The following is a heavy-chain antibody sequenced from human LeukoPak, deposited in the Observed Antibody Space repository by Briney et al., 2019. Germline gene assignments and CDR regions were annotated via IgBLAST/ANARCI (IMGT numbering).Heavy chain of an antibody. V-gene: IGHV3-53*01. CDR2: LYSGGST. Sequence: GGSLRLFCAASGFTVSSNYMSWVRQAPGEGLEWDSVLYSGGSTYYADSVKGRFTISRDNSKNTLYLQMNSLRAEDTAVYYCARAPEGAARYLVFQTYYYYYMDVWGKGTTVTVSS. J-gene: IGHJ6*03. D-gene: IGHD6-6*01. CDR3: ARAPEGAARYLVFQTYYYYYMDV. CDR1: GFTVSSNY.